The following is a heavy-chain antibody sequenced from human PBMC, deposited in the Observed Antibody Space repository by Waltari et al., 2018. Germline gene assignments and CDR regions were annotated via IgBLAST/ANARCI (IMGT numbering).Heavy chain of an antibody. CDR3: ARREAAAGGYYGMDV. CDR1: GGSISSGSSY. CDR2: IYNSGST. Sequence: QVQLQESGPGLVKPSQTLSLTCTVSGGSISSGSSYWSWIRQPAGKGLEWIGYIYNSGSTNYNPSLKSRVTISVDTSKNQFSLKLSSVTAADTAVYYCARREAAAGGYYGMDVWGQGTTVTVSS. J-gene: IGHJ6*02. D-gene: IGHD6-13*01. V-gene: IGHV4-61*09.